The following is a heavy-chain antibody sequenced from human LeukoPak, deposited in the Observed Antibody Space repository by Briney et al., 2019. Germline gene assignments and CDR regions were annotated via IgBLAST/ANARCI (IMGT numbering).Heavy chain of an antibody. Sequence: SETLSLTCAVYGGSFSGYYWSWIRQPPGKGLEWIGEINHSGSTNYNPSLKSRVTISVDTSKNQFSLKLSSVTAEDTAVYYCARSSYYYGSGNYFDYWGQGTLVTVSS. CDR1: GGSFSGYY. J-gene: IGHJ4*02. CDR2: INHSGST. CDR3: ARSSYYYGSGNYFDY. D-gene: IGHD3-10*01. V-gene: IGHV4-34*01.